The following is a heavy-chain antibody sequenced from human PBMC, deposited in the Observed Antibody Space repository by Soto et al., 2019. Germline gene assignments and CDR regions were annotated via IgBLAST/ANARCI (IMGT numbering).Heavy chain of an antibody. CDR2: FDPEDGET. Sequence: QVQLVQSGAEVKKPGASVKVSCKVSGYTLTELSMHWVRQAPGKGLEWMGGFDPEDGETIYAQKFQGRVTMTEDTSTDTAYMELSSLRSEDTAVYYCAFMVRGSNYVGSYYGMDVWGQGTTVTVSS. CDR3: AFMVRGSNYVGSYYGMDV. D-gene: IGHD4-4*01. CDR1: GYTLTELS. J-gene: IGHJ6*02. V-gene: IGHV1-24*01.